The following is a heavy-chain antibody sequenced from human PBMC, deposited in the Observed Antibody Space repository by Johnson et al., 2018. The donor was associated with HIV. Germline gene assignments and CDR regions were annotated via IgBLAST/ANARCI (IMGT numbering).Heavy chain of an antibody. CDR1: GFTFSSYG. CDR2: IWYDGSNK. V-gene: IGHV3-33*01. CDR3: ASSVPGRWYRSSAFDI. J-gene: IGHJ3*02. Sequence: QVQLVESGGGVVQPGRSLRLSCAASGFTFSSYGMHWVRQAPGKGLEWVAVIWYDGSNKYYADSVKGRFTISRDNYKNTQYLQMNSRRAEDTAVYSCASSVPGRWYRSSAFDIWGQGTMVTVSS. D-gene: IGHD6-19*01.